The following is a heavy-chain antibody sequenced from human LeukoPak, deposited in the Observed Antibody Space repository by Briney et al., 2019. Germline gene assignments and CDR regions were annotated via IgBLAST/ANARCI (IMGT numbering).Heavy chain of an antibody. CDR2: IIPIFGTA. Sequence: GSSVKVSCKASGGTFSSYAISWVRQAPGQGLEWMGGIIPIFGTANYAQKFQGRVTITTDESTSTAYMGLSSLRSEDTAVYYCARGYDFWSGSNNWFDPWGQGTLVTVSS. J-gene: IGHJ5*02. CDR3: ARGYDFWSGSNNWFDP. CDR1: GGTFSSYA. V-gene: IGHV1-69*05. D-gene: IGHD3-3*01.